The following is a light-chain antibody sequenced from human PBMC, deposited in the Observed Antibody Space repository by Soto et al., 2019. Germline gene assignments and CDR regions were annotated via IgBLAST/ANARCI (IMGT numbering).Light chain of an antibody. CDR3: QTWVTGIVV. J-gene: IGLJ2*01. CDR2: LNIDGSH. V-gene: IGLV4-69*01. CDR1: SGXXSYA. Sequence: QPVLTQSPSASASLGASVKLTCTLSSGXXSYAIAWHQQQPEKGPRYLMNLNIDGSHSKGDGIPDRFSGSSSGAERYLTXXXXXXXXXXDYYCQTWVTGIVVFGGGTKLTVL.